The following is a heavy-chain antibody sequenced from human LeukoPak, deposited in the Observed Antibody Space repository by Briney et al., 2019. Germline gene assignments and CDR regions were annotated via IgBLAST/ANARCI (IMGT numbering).Heavy chain of an antibody. V-gene: IGHV4-38-2*02. CDR1: GYSISSGYY. Sequence: SETLSLTCTVSGYSISSGYYWGWTRQPPGKGLEWIGSIYHSGSTYYNPSLKSRVTISVDTSKNQFSLKLSSVTAADTAVYYCARTSCGGDCTVDYWGQGTLVTVSS. CDR3: ARTSCGGDCTVDY. J-gene: IGHJ4*02. CDR2: IYHSGST. D-gene: IGHD2-21*02.